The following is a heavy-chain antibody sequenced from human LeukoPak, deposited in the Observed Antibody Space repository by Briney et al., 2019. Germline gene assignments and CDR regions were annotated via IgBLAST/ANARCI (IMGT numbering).Heavy chain of an antibody. CDR2: ISGSGGST. CDR1: GFTFSSYA. J-gene: IGHJ4*02. D-gene: IGHD4-17*01. CDR3: AKDLLKTPYGDYAFDY. V-gene: IGHV3-23*01. Sequence: PGGSLRLSCAASGFTFSSYAMSWVRQAPGKGLEWVSAISGSGGSTYYADSVKGRFTISRDNSRTTVYLQMNSLRAEDTAVYYCAKDLLKTPYGDYAFDYWGQGTLVTVSS.